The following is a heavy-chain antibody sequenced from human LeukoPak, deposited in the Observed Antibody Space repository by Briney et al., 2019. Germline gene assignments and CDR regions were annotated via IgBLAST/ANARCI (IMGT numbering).Heavy chain of an antibody. V-gene: IGHV4-39*01. D-gene: IGHD2-21*02. CDR3: AVAYCGGDCAPDY. J-gene: IGHJ4*02. Sequence: PSETLSLTCTVSGGSISSSSYYWGWIRQPPGNGLEWSGSIYYSESTYYNPSLKSRVTISVDTSKNQFSLKLSSVTAADTAVYYCAVAYCGGDCAPDYWGQGTLVTVSS. CDR2: IYYSEST. CDR1: GGSISSSSYY.